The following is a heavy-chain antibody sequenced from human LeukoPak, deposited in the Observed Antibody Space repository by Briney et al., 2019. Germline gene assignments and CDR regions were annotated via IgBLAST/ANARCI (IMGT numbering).Heavy chain of an antibody. V-gene: IGHV3-21*01. CDR1: GFTFSSYS. CDR2: ISSSSSYI. J-gene: IGHJ4*02. CDR3: ARDGQSTYYDYVWGRNAPGYIDY. D-gene: IGHD3-16*01. Sequence: GGSLRLSCAASGFTFSSYSMNWVRQAPGKGLEWVSSISSSSSYIYYADSVKGRFTISRDNAKNSLYLQMNSLRAEDTAVYYCARDGQSTYYDYVWGRNAPGYIDYWGQGTLVTVSS.